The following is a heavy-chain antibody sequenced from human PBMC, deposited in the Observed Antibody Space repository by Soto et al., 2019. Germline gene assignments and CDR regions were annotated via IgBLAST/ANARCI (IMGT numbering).Heavy chain of an antibody. CDR3: ARDYDFWSGYYGMDV. CDR1: GYTFTGYY. D-gene: IGHD3-3*01. Sequence: ASVKVSCKASGYTFTGYYMHWVRQAPGQGLEWMGWINPNSGGTNYAQMFQGWVTMTRDTSISTAYMELSRLRSDDTAVYYCARDYDFWSGYYGMDVWGQGTTVTVSS. V-gene: IGHV1-2*04. J-gene: IGHJ6*02. CDR2: INPNSGGT.